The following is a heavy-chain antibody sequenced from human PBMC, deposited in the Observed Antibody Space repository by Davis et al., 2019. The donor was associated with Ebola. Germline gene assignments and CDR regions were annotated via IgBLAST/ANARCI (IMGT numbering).Heavy chain of an antibody. D-gene: IGHD1-26*01. CDR1: GGSFSGYY. Sequence: MPSETLSLTCAVYGGSFSGYYWSWIRQPPGKGLEWIGEINHSGSTNYNPSLKSRVTISVDTSKNQFSLKLSSVTAADTAVYYCARVAVGKDYYYYGMDVWGKGTTVTVSS. V-gene: IGHV4-34*01. J-gene: IGHJ6*04. CDR3: ARVAVGKDYYYYGMDV. CDR2: INHSGST.